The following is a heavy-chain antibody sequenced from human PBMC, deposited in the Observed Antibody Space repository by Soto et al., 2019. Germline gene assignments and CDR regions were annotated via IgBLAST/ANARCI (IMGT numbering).Heavy chain of an antibody. CDR2: IHYSGTT. CDR1: GGPISDYF. Sequence: LSLTCTVSGGPISDYFWSWIRQPPGKGLEWIGYIHYSGTTTYNPSLKSRVIMSVDTSKNQLSLELRSVTAADTALYYCARQVYFDCWGQGSLVTVS. J-gene: IGHJ4*02. V-gene: IGHV4-59*08. CDR3: ARQVYFDC.